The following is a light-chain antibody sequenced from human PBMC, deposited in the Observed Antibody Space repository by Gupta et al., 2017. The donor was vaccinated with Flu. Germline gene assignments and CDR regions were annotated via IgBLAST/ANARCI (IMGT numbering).Light chain of an antibody. CDR3: QSYDTSLGGYV. Sequence: VTISCTGSSPNIGADFDVHWYQQLPATAPQLLIYANDIRPSGVPDRFSGSKSGTSASLAITGLQPEDEADYYCQSYDTSLGGYVFGPGTTVTVL. V-gene: IGLV1-40*01. CDR1: SPNIGADFD. J-gene: IGLJ1*01. CDR2: AND.